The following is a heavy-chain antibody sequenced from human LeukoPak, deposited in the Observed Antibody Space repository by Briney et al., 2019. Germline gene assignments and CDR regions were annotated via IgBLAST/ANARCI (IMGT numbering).Heavy chain of an antibody. CDR3: ASSLWFGERLPDY. J-gene: IGHJ4*02. CDR2: IYYSGST. CDR1: GGSISSYY. V-gene: IGHV4-59*01. Sequence: SETLSLTCTVSGGSISSYYWSWIRQPPGKGLEWIGYIYYSGSTNYNPSLKSRVTISVDTSKNQFSLKLSSVTAADTAVYYCASSLWFGERLPDYWGQGTLVTVSS. D-gene: IGHD3-10*01.